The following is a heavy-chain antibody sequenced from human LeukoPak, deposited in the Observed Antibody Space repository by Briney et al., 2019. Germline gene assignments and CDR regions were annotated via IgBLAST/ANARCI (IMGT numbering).Heavy chain of an antibody. J-gene: IGHJ4*02. D-gene: IGHD3-22*01. CDR2: IYPGDSDT. V-gene: IGHV5-51*01. CDR3: SSGQPQTEMIVVGAFDY. Sequence: GESLKISCKGSGYSFTSYWIGWVRQMPGKGLEWMGIIYPGDSDTRYSPSFQGQVTISADKSISTAYLQWSSLKASDTAMYYCSSGQPQTEMIVVGAFDYWGQGTLVTVSS. CDR1: GYSFTSYW.